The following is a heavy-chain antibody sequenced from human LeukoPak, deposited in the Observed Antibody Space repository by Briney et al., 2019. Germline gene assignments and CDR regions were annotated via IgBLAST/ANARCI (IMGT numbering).Heavy chain of an antibody. D-gene: IGHD2-15*01. J-gene: IGHJ5*02. V-gene: IGHV4-34*01. CDR2: INHSGST. Sequence: PSETLSLTCAVYGGSFSGYYWSWIRQPPGKGLEWIGEINHSGSTNYNPSLKSRVTISVDTSKNQFSLKLSSVTAADTAVYYCARHYCSGGSCYSENWFDPWGQGTLVTVSS. CDR1: GGSFSGYY. CDR3: ARHYCSGGSCYSENWFDP.